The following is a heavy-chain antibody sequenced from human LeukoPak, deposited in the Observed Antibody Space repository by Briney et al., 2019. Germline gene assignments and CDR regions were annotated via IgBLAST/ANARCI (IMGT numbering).Heavy chain of an antibody. J-gene: IGHJ6*02. CDR2: IYNSGST. Sequence: SETLSLTCTVSGGSISSYYWSWIRQPPGKGLEWIGYIYNSGSTNYNPSLKSRVTISVDTSKNQFSLKLNSVTAADTAVYYCARRATAETKYGMDVWGQGTTVTVSS. CDR1: GGSISSYY. D-gene: IGHD5-24*01. V-gene: IGHV4-59*01. CDR3: ARRATAETKYGMDV.